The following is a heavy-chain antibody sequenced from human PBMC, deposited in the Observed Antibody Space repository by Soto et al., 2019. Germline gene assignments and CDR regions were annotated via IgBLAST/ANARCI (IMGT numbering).Heavy chain of an antibody. CDR3: SKLVGATVVSDY. Sequence: EVQLLESGGGLEQPGGSLRLSFAAFEFTFRNYVMSWARQAPGKGLEWVSAISGSGGVSTYYAASVKGRFTISRDNSKNTLFLQMSSLRAEDTAVYYCSKLVGATVVSDYWGQGTLVIVSS. J-gene: IGHJ4*02. V-gene: IGHV3-23*01. D-gene: IGHD1-26*01. CDR2: ISGSGGVST. CDR1: EFTFRNYV.